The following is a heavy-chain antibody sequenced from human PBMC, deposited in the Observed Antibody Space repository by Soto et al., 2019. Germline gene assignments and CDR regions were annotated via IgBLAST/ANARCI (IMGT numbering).Heavy chain of an antibody. D-gene: IGHD2-2*01. CDR3: ARDRYCSSTSCYRGFPDY. CDR1: GGSFSGYY. J-gene: IGHJ4*02. Sequence: QVQLQQWGAGLLKPSETLSLTCAVYGGSFSGYYWSWIRQPPGKGLEWIGEINHSGSTNYNPSLTSRVTISVDTSKNQFSLKLSSVTAADTAVYYCARDRYCSSTSCYRGFPDYWGQGTLVTVSS. CDR2: INHSGST. V-gene: IGHV4-34*01.